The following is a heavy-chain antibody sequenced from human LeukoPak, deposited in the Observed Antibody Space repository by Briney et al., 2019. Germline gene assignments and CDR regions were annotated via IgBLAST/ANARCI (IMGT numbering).Heavy chain of an antibody. D-gene: IGHD3-10*01. V-gene: IGHV3-33*01. J-gene: IGHJ4*02. CDR2: IWFDGSAK. CDR1: GFTFSNYG. CDR3: ARDNYGFDC. Sequence: GGSLRLSCAASGFTFSNYGIHWVRQAPGKGLEWVTVIWFDGSAKYSADSVEGRFTISRDNSENKVYLQMNGLRVEDTAVYYCARDNYGFDCWGQGTPVTVSS.